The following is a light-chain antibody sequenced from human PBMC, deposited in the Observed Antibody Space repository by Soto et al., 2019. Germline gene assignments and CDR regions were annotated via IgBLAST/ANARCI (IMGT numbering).Light chain of an antibody. V-gene: IGKV3-20*01. CDR2: GTS. J-gene: IGKJ2*01. Sequence: EIVLTQSPGTLSLSPGESATFSCGASQSVNDLYLARYQQKPGQAPRLLIYGTSNRAPGTTDRFRGSGSGTDFTLTISRLEPEDSAFYYCQQYESSPRTFGQGTKLEIK. CDR3: QQYESSPRT. CDR1: QSVNDLY.